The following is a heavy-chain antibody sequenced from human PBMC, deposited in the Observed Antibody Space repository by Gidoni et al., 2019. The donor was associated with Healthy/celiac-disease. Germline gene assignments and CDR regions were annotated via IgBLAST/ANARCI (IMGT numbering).Heavy chain of an antibody. J-gene: IGHJ4*02. CDR3: AKAVRSSDYFDY. Sequence: AASGFTFSSYAMSWVRQAPGKGLEWVSAISGSGGSTYYADPVKGRFTISRDKSKNTLYLQMNSLRGEDTAVYYCAKAVRSSDYFDYWGQGTLVTVSS. D-gene: IGHD6-6*01. CDR1: GFTFSSYA. V-gene: IGHV3-23*01. CDR2: ISGSGGST.